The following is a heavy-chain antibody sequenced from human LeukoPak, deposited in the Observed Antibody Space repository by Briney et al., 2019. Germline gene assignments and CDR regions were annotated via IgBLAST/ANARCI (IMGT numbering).Heavy chain of an antibody. CDR3: AREEWLVRGGFDY. J-gene: IGHJ4*02. Sequence: PGGSLRLSCAASGFTFSSYSMNWVRQAPGKGLEWVSSISSSSGYIYYADSVKGRFTISRDNAKNSLYLQMNSLRAEDTAVYYCAREEWLVRGGFDYWGQGTLVTVSS. D-gene: IGHD6-19*01. CDR1: GFTFSSYS. V-gene: IGHV3-21*01. CDR2: ISSSSGYI.